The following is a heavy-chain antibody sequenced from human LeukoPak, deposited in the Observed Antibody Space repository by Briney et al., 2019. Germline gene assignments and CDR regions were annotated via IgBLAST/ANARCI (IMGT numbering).Heavy chain of an antibody. V-gene: IGHV3-48*01. CDR1: GFTFSSYS. J-gene: IGHJ4*02. CDR3: ARDGYYYDGGHYYDDMATIPLDY. D-gene: IGHD3-22*01. Sequence: GGSLRLSCAASGFTFSSYSMNWVRQAPGKGLEWISYISSGGDIIDYADSVKGRFTISRDNAKNSLYLQMNSLRADDTAVYSCARDGYYYDGGHYYDDMATIPLDYWGQGSLVTVSS. CDR2: ISSGGDII.